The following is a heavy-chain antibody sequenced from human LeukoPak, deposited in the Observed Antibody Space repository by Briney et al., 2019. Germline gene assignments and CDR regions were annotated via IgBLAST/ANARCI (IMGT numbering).Heavy chain of an antibody. CDR3: ARGTLSLSFDY. CDR2: IRYDGSNK. D-gene: IGHD1-26*01. CDR1: GFTFSSYG. Sequence: GGSLRLSCAASGFTFSSYGMHWVRQAPGRGLEWVAFIRYDGSNKYYADSVKGRFTISRDNSKNTLYLQMNSLRAEDTAVYYCARGTLSLSFDYWGQGTLVAVSS. V-gene: IGHV3-30*02. J-gene: IGHJ4*02.